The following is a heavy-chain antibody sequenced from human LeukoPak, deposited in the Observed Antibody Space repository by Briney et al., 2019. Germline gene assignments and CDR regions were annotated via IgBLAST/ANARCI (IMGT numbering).Heavy chain of an antibody. V-gene: IGHV4-4*02. Sequence: SGTLSLTCAVSGGSISSSWWSWVRQPPGKGLEWIGEIFHSGSTNYNPSLKSRVTISVDESKNHFSLELTSVTAADTAVYYCTCHSGWSGPSEWGQGTLVIVSS. D-gene: IGHD6-19*01. CDR2: IFHSGST. J-gene: IGHJ4*02. CDR3: TCHSGWSGPSE. CDR1: GGSISSSW.